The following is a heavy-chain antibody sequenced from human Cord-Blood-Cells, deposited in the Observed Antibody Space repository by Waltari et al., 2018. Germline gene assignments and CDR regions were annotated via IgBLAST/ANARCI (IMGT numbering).Heavy chain of an antibody. D-gene: IGHD6-19*01. CDR1: GGSFSGYY. CDR3: ARGGSSGFDY. V-gene: IGHV4-34*01. CDR2: INNSGST. Sequence: VQLQQWGAALSKPSETLSLTCAVHGGSFSGYYWSCTRQPRGKGLEWIWEINNSGSTNYNPSLKSRVTISVDTSKNQFSLKLSSVTAADTAVYYCARGGSSGFDYWGQGTLVTVSS. J-gene: IGHJ4*02.